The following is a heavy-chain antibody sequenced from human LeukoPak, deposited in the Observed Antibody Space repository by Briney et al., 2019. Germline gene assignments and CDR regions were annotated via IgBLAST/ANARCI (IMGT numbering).Heavy chain of an antibody. J-gene: IGHJ1*01. Sequence: PGGSLRLSCAASGFTFSSYGMHWVRQAPGKGLEWVVFIRYDGSNKYYADSVKGRFTISRDNSKNTLYLQMNSLRAEDTAVYYCAKDREYCSSTSCYSSEYFQHWGQGTLVTVSS. V-gene: IGHV3-30*02. CDR3: AKDREYCSSTSCYSSEYFQH. CDR1: GFTFSSYG. CDR2: IRYDGSNK. D-gene: IGHD2-2*01.